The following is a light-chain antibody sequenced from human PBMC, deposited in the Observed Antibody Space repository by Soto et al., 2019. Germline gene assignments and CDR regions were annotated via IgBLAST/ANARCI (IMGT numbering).Light chain of an antibody. CDR3: QHYNHWLWT. Sequence: EIIMTQSPATPSVSPGERATLSCRASQSVKSSLAWYQQKPGQAPRLLIYGASTRATGIPARFSGSGSGTEFTLTISSLQSEDSAVYYCQHYNHWLWTFGQGTKVDI. CDR1: QSVKSS. CDR2: GAS. J-gene: IGKJ1*01. V-gene: IGKV3-15*01.